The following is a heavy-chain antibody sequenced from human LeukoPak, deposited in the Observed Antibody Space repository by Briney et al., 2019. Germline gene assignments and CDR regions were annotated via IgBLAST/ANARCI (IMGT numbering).Heavy chain of an antibody. CDR2: INHSGST. D-gene: IGHD2-2*01. CDR3: ARASRDIVVVPAASNYYYYGMDV. CDR1: GGSFSGYY. J-gene: IGHJ6*02. Sequence: SAPLSLTCAVYGGSFSGYYWSWIRQPPGKGLEWIGEINHSGSTNYNPSIKSRVTISVDTSKNQFSLKLSSVTAADTAVYYCARASRDIVVVPAASNYYYYGMDVWGQGTTVTVSS. V-gene: IGHV4-34*01.